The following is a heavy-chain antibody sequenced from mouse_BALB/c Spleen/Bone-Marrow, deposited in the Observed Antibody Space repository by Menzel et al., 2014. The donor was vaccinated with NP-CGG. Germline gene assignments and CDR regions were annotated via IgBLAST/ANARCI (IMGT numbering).Heavy chain of an antibody. CDR3: ARSSSYDYDVGFAY. V-gene: IGHV3-2*02. CDR2: ISYSGST. CDR1: GYSITRDYA. Sequence: EVQGVESGPGLVKPSQSLSLTRIVTGYSITRDYAWNWIRQFPGNKLEWMGYISYSGSTTYNPSLESRISITRDTSENQFFLQLNSVTTEDTATYYCARSSSYDYDVGFAYWGQGTLVTVSA. D-gene: IGHD2-4*01. J-gene: IGHJ3*01.